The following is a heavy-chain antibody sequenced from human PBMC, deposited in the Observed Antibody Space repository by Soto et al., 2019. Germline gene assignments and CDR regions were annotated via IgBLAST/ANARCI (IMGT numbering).Heavy chain of an antibody. D-gene: IGHD2-2*01. V-gene: IGHV4-4*07. CDR2: IYTSGST. J-gene: IGHJ3*02. Sequence: SETLSLTCTVSGGSISSYYWSWIRQPAGKGLEWIGRIYTSGSTNYNPSLKSRVTMSVDTSKNQFSLKLSSVTAADTAVYYCARINMDCSSTSCYHSPDAFDIWGQGTMVNVSS. CDR3: ARINMDCSSTSCYHSPDAFDI. CDR1: GGSISSYY.